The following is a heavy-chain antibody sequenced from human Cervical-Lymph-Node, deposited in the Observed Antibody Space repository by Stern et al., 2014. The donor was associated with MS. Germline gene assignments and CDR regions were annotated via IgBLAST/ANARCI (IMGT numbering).Heavy chain of an antibody. CDR1: GYSFTNYW. Sequence: VQLEESGAEVTKPGESLKISCKGSGYSFTNYWIVWVRQVPGKGLEWMGVIYPGDSDTEYSPSVQGHVTISADKSISTAYLQWSSLKASDTAMYYCARRRGDWYFDLWGRGTLVTVSS. D-gene: IGHD3-16*01. V-gene: IGHV5-51*03. J-gene: IGHJ2*01. CDR3: ARRRGDWYFDL. CDR2: IYPGDSDT.